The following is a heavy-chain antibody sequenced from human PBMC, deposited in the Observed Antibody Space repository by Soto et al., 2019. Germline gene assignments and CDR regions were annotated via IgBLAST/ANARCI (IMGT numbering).Heavy chain of an antibody. Sequence: QLQLQESGPGLVKPSETLSLTCTVSGGSISSSSYYWGWIRQPPGKGLEWIGSIYYSGSTYYNPSLKSRVTILVHTSKAQLSPKLSPVTAADTAVYYCAILYGDYDYWGQGTLVTVSS. CDR3: AILYGDYDY. V-gene: IGHV4-39*01. D-gene: IGHD4-17*01. CDR1: GGSISSSSYY. CDR2: IYYSGST. J-gene: IGHJ4*02.